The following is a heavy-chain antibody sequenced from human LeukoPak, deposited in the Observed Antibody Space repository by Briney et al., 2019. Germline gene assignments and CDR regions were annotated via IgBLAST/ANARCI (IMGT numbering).Heavy chain of an antibody. Sequence: GASVKVSCKASGYSFTGYYLDWVRQAPGQGLEWMGIINPSGGSTSYAQKFQGRVTMTRDMSTSTVYMELSSLRSEDTAVYYCARDRRIAVAGFLLNDAFDIWGQGTMVTVSS. CDR1: GYSFTGYY. D-gene: IGHD6-19*01. CDR2: INPSGGST. V-gene: IGHV1-46*01. J-gene: IGHJ3*02. CDR3: ARDRRIAVAGFLLNDAFDI.